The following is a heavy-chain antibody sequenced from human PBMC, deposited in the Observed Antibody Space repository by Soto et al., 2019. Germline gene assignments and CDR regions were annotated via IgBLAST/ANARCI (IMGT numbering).Heavy chain of an antibody. CDR2: IYYSGST. Sequence: TSETQSLTCTVSGGSSSSSSYYWGWIRQPPGKGLEWIGSIYYSGSTYYNPSLKSRVTISVDTSKNQFSLKLSSVTAADTAVYYCARRLYYDSSGFEGGGMDVWGQGTTVTVSS. CDR1: GGSSSSSSYY. CDR3: ARRLYYDSSGFEGGGMDV. J-gene: IGHJ6*02. D-gene: IGHD3-22*01. V-gene: IGHV4-39*01.